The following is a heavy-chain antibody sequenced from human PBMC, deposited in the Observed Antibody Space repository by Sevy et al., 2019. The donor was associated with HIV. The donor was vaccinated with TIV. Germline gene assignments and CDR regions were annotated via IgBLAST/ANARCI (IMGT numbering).Heavy chain of an antibody. CDR3: ARHDFWSGLYYFDY. D-gene: IGHD3-3*01. J-gene: IGHJ4*02. Sequence: GGSLRLSCAASGFTFSSYNMNWVRQAPGKGLEWVSYISSSSSTIYYADSVKDRFTISRDNAKNSLYLQMNSLRDEDTAVYYCARHDFWSGLYYFDYWGQGTLVTVSS. CDR2: ISSSSSTI. CDR1: GFTFSSYN. V-gene: IGHV3-48*02.